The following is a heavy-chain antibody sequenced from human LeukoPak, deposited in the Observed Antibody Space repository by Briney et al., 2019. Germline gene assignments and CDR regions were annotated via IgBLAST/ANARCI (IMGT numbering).Heavy chain of an antibody. V-gene: IGHV3-21*01. CDR2: ISSSSSYI. D-gene: IGHD2-2*01. CDR1: GFTFSSYS. CDR3: ARVGGGLPDYYYYMDV. Sequence: KTGGSLRLSCAASGFTFSSYSMNWVRQAPGKGLEWVSSISSSSSYIYYADSVKGRFTIPRDNAKNSLYLQMNSLRAEDTAVYYCARVGGGLPDYYYYMDVWGKGTTVTISS. J-gene: IGHJ6*03.